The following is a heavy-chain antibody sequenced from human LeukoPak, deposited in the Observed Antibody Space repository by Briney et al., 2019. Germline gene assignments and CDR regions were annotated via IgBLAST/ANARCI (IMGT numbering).Heavy chain of an antibody. CDR1: GFTLTSYA. CDR2: ISSNGRST. Sequence: GGSLRLSCAASGFTLTSYAMHWVRQAPGKGLEFVSAISSNGRSTNYANSVKGRFTVSRDISTNTVYLQMGNLRAEDMGVYYCARQVGSGSFSLGYWGQGTLVTVPS. D-gene: IGHD3-10*01. V-gene: IGHV3-64*01. J-gene: IGHJ4*02. CDR3: ARQVGSGSFSLGY.